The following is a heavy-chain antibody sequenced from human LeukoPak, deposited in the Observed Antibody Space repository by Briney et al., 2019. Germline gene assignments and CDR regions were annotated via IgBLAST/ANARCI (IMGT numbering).Heavy chain of an antibody. CDR1: GYTFTGYY. V-gene: IGHV1-2*04. D-gene: IGHD6-13*01. CDR3: ARGHSSSWYYFDY. Sequence: ASVKVSCKASGYTFTGYYMHWVRQAPGQGLEWMGWINPNSGGTNYAQKFQGWVTMTRDTSISTAYMELSRLRSDDTAVYYCARGHSSSWYYFDYWGQGTLVTVS. J-gene: IGHJ4*02. CDR2: INPNSGGT.